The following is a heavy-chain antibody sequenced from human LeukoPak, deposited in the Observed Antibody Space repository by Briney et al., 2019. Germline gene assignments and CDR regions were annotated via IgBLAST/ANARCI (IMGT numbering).Heavy chain of an antibody. CDR3: AKAFHYYDSSGAFDI. V-gene: IGHV3-9*01. D-gene: IGHD3-22*01. Sequence: GGSLRLSCAASGFTFDDYAMHWVRHAPGKGLEWVSGISWNSGSIGYADSVKGRFTISRDNAKNSLYLQMNSLRAEDTALYYCAKAFHYYDSSGAFDIWGQGTMVTVSS. J-gene: IGHJ3*02. CDR2: ISWNSGSI. CDR1: GFTFDDYA.